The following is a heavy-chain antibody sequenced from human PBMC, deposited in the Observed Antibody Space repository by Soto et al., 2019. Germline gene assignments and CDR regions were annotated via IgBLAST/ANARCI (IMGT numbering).Heavy chain of an antibody. Sequence: GGSLRLSCAGSGVTYISYAMTWVRQATGKGLEWVSTFSDNVGHTYYPDSVKGRFTISTDNSQNTLYLQMNSLRAEDTAVYYCAKDSQSVLVSAARVYGMDVWGQGTTVTVSS. CDR1: GVTYISYA. CDR2: FSDNVGHT. D-gene: IGHD2-2*01. V-gene: IGHV3-23*01. CDR3: AKDSQSVLVSAARVYGMDV. J-gene: IGHJ6*02.